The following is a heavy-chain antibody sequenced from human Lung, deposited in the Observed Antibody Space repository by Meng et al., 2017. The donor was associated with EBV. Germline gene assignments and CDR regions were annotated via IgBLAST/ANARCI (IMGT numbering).Heavy chain of an antibody. CDR3: ARGSAYNYDIDF. V-gene: IGHV4-34*01. CDR2: ITHSGNT. J-gene: IGHJ4*02. D-gene: IGHD5-18*01. Sequence: QVQLPQWGAGLLRPSETLSLTCAVYGGSFSDYSWNWIRQSPGKGLEWIGEITHSGNTYYDPSLKSRVTISVDTSKNQFSLRLRSVTAADTAVYYCARGSAYNYDIDFWGQGNLVTVSS. CDR1: GGSFSDYS.